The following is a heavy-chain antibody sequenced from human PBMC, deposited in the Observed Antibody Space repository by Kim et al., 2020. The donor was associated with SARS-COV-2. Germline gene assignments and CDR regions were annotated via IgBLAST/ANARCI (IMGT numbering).Heavy chain of an antibody. CDR3: AGERGKLGGASYGMDV. D-gene: IGHD3-16*01. Sequence: SETLSLTCAVYGGSFSGYYLSWIRQPPGKGLEWIGEINHSGSTNYNPSFKSRVTISVDTSKNQFSLKLSSVTAADTAVYYCAGERGKLGGASYGMDVWGQRTTVTVSS. J-gene: IGHJ6*02. CDR1: GGSFSGYY. CDR2: INHSGST. V-gene: IGHV4-34*01.